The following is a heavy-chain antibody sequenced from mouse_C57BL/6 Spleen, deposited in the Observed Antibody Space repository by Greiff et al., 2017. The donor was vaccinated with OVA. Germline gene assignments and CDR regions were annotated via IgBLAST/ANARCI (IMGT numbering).Heavy chain of an antibody. CDR1: GFTFSSYG. Sequence: EVKLVESGGDLVKPGGSLKLSCAASGFTFSSYGMSWVRQTPDKRLEWVATLSSGGSYTYYPDSVKGRFTISRDNAKNTLYLQMSSLKSEDTAMYYCARDYYGSRKGYFDVWGTGTTVTVSS. D-gene: IGHD1-1*01. CDR3: ARDYYGSRKGYFDV. V-gene: IGHV5-6*01. CDR2: LSSGGSYT. J-gene: IGHJ1*03.